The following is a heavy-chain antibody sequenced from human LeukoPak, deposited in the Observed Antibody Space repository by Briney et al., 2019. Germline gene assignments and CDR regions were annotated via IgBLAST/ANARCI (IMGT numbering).Heavy chain of an antibody. J-gene: IGHJ5*02. CDR1: GGSISSSSYY. CDR2: IYYSGST. D-gene: IGHD4-23*01. CDR3: ARHALFYGGPAHGNWFDP. Sequence: SSETLSLTCTVSGGSISSSSYYWGWIRQPPGKGLEWIGSIYYSGSTYYNPSLKSRVTISVDTSKNQFSLKLTSVTAADTAVYYCARHALFYGGPAHGNWFDPWGQGTLVTVSS. V-gene: IGHV4-39*01.